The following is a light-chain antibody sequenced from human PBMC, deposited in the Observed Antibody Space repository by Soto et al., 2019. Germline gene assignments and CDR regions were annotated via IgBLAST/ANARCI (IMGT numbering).Light chain of an antibody. V-gene: IGKV4-1*01. CDR3: QQRSNWQIT. CDR1: QSVLYSSNNKNY. Sequence: DIVMTQSPDSLAVSLGERATINCKSSQSVLYSSNNKNYLVWYQQKPGQPPKLLIYWASTRESGVPDRFSGSGSGTDFTLTISSLQAEDVAVYYCQQRSNWQITFGQGTRLEIK. CDR2: WAS. J-gene: IGKJ5*01.